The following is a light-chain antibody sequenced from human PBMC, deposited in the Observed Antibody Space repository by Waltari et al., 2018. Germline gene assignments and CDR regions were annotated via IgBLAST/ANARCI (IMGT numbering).Light chain of an antibody. V-gene: IGKV3-20*01. CDR2: DAS. CDR1: QSVSKY. J-gene: IGKJ1*01. Sequence: EIVLTQSPGTLSLSPGERATLSCRASQSVSKYLAWYQQKPGQTPRLLIYDASTRATGIPDRFSGSGWGTDFSLTISRLEPEYFAVYYCQKYGTLPATFGQGTKVQ. CDR3: QKYGTLPAT.